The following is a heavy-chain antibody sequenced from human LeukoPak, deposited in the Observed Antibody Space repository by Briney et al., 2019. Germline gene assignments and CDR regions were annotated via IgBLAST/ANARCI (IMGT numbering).Heavy chain of an antibody. CDR1: GFTVSSNY. CDR3: AREERWLQSRGYFDY. J-gene: IGHJ4*02. V-gene: IGHV3-66*01. Sequence: GGSLRLSCAASGFTVSSNYMSWVRQAPGKGLEWVSVIYSGGSTYYADSVKGRFTISRDNSKNTLYLQMNSLRAEDTAVYYCAREERWLQSRGYFDYWGQGTLVTVSS. D-gene: IGHD5-24*01. CDR2: IYSGGST.